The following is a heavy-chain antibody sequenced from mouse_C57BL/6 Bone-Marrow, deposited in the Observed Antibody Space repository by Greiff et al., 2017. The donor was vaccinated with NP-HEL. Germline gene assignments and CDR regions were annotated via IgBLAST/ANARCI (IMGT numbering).Heavy chain of an antibody. CDR3: ARQRDGYYRGFAY. V-gene: IGHV5-12*01. J-gene: IGHJ3*01. CDR1: GFTFSDYY. CDR2: ISNGGGST. Sequence: EVKLVESGGGLVQPGGSLKLSCAASGFTFSDYYMYWVRQTPEKRLEWVAYISNGGGSTYYPDTVKGRFTISRDNAKNTLYLQMSRLKSEDTAMYYCARQRDGYYRGFAYWGQGTLVTVSA. D-gene: IGHD2-3*01.